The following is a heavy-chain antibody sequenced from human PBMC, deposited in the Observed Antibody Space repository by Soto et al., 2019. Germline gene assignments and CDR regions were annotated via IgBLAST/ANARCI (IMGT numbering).Heavy chain of an antibody. CDR2: INSNGGST. V-gene: IGHV3-64*01. CDR3: ARRDGYNFDY. Sequence: EVQLVESGGGFVQPGGSLRLSCAASGFTFSSYAMHWVRQAPGKGLEYVSAINSNGGSTYYANSVKGRFTISRDNSKNTLYLQMGSLRAEDMAVYYCARRDGYNFDYWGQGTLVTVSS. D-gene: IGHD5-12*01. CDR1: GFTFSSYA. J-gene: IGHJ4*02.